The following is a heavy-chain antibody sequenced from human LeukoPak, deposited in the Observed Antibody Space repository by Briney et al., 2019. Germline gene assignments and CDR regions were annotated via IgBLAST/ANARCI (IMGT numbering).Heavy chain of an antibody. V-gene: IGHV3-30*18. J-gene: IGHJ4*02. CDR1: GFTFSSYA. Sequence: GGSLRLSCAASGFTFSSYAMHWVRQAPGQGLEWVALISYDGSKKYYADSVKGRFTISRDNSKNTLYLQMNSLRAEDTAVYRCAKDGSSAWGYYFDYWGQGTLVTVSS. D-gene: IGHD2-2*01. CDR2: ISYDGSKK. CDR3: AKDGSSAWGYYFDY.